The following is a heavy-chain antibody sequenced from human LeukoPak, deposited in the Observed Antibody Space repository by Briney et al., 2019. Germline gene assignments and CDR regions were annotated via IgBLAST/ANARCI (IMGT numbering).Heavy chain of an antibody. J-gene: IGHJ5*02. V-gene: IGHV4-61*01. CDR3: TRGPPRVTWFDP. Sequence: SETLSLTCTVSGGSFSSGSYYWNWIRQPPGKGLEWIGNIYYSGRANYNPSLKSRVTMSVDTSRNQFSLKLRSVTAADTAVYYCTRGPPRVTWFDPWGQGTLVTVSS. CDR1: GGSFSSGSYY. CDR2: IYYSGRA.